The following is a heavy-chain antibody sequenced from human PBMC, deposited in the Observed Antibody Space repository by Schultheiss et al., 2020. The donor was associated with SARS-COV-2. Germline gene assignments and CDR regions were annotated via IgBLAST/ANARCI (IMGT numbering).Heavy chain of an antibody. CDR1: GFTFSSYA. CDR3: ARGAWGDYGDY. J-gene: IGHJ4*02. V-gene: IGHV3-64*01. D-gene: IGHD4-17*01. Sequence: GGSLRLSCAASGFTFSSYAMHWVRQAPGKGLEYVSAISSNGGSTYYANSVKGRFTISRDNSKNTLYLQMGSLRAEDTAVYYCARGAWGDYGDYWGQGTLVTVSS. CDR2: ISSNGGST.